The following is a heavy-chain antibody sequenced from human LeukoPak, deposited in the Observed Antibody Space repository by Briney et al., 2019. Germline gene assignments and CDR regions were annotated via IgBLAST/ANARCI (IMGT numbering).Heavy chain of an antibody. CDR1: GFTFSTYW. V-gene: IGHV3-7*03. J-gene: IGHJ4*02. CDR3: ARDYSSSWFDY. CDR2: IKQDGSEK. D-gene: IGHD6-13*01. Sequence: GGSLRLSCAASGFTFSTYWMSWVRQAPGKGLEWVANIKQDGSEKYYVDSVKGRFTISRDNAKNSLYLQMDSLGAEDTAVYYCARDYSSSWFDYWGQGTLVAVSS.